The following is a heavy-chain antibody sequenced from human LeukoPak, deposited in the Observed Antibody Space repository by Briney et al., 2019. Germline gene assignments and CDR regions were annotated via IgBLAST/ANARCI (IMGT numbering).Heavy chain of an antibody. CDR3: AKDMNYYDSSGYYYGFDY. V-gene: IGHV3-11*04. J-gene: IGHJ4*02. Sequence: GGSLRLSCAAYGFTFSDYYMSWIRQAPGKGLEWVSYISSSGSTIYYADSVKGRFTISRDNAKNSLYLQMNSLRAEDTAVYYCAKDMNYYDSSGYYYGFDYWGQGTLVTVSS. CDR1: GFTFSDYY. D-gene: IGHD3-22*01. CDR2: ISSSGSTI.